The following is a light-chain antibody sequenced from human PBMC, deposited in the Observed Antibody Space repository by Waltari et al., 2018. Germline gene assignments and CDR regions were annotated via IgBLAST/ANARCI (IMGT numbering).Light chain of an antibody. Sequence: QSALTQPASVSGAPGQSITISCTGTRRDVGNYKRVSWYQQHPGKAPRLMIYAVSKRTAGVSDRCSGPQSGDMASLAISCRQAEDEAEYFWSSDAGSSKGVFGGGTKVTVL. V-gene: IGLV2-23*02. CDR2: AVS. CDR3: SSDAGSSKGV. CDR1: RRDVGNYKR. J-gene: IGLJ2*01.